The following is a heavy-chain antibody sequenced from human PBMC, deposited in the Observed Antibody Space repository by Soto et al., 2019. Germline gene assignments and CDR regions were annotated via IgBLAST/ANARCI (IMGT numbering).Heavy chain of an antibody. J-gene: IGHJ3*02. Sequence: GGSLRLSCAASGFTFSTYAMSWVRQAPGKGLEWVSALSAGGGSTYYADSVKGRFTISRDNSLNALYLQMNSLRIEDTAVYYCPNPRGYGVFDAYDIWGQGTMVTVSS. CDR2: LSAGGGST. D-gene: IGHD4-17*01. CDR3: PNPRGYGVFDAYDI. CDR1: GFTFSTYA. V-gene: IGHV3-23*01.